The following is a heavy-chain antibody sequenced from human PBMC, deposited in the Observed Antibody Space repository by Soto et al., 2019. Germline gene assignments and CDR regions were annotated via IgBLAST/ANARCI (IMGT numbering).Heavy chain of an antibody. CDR1: GGSSSGHY. Sequence: QVPLQQWGAGLSKPSETLSLTCAVYGGSSSGHYWSWIRQAPGKGLEWIGEVNHSGSTNYNPSLKSRVTISVDTSKNQFSLKLSSVTAADTAVYFCARGGTAPFWNYWGQGTLVTVSS. V-gene: IGHV4-34*01. D-gene: IGHD3-3*01. CDR2: VNHSGST. J-gene: IGHJ4*02. CDR3: ARGGTAPFWNY.